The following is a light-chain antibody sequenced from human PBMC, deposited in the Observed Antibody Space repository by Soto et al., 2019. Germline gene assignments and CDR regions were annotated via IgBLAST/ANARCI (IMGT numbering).Light chain of an antibody. V-gene: IGKV1-9*01. CDR1: QGISTF. Sequence: IQLTQSPSSLSASVGDRVTFTCRASQGISTFLAWYQQKAGKAPKPLIYAASTLQSGVSSRFSGSGSGTDFTLTISSLQPEDSAIYYCQQHHSYPLTLGHGTRLEIK. CDR3: QQHHSYPLT. CDR2: AAS. J-gene: IGKJ5*01.